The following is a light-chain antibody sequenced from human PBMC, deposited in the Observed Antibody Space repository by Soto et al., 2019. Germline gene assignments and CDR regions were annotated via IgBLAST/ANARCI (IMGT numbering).Light chain of an antibody. CDR1: QGIGDT. J-gene: IGKJ1*01. Sequence: EVVMTQSPATLSVSPGEGATLSCRASQGIGDTLAWYQHKPGQTPRLLIYAISDRATGVPDRFRGSGSGTDFTLTITRLEPEDFAVYFCQQYDSSPRTFGQGTKVDIK. CDR2: AIS. CDR3: QQYDSSPRT. V-gene: IGKV3-20*01.